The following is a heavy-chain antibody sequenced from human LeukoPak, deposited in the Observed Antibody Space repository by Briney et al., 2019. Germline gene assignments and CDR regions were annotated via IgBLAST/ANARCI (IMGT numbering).Heavy chain of an antibody. Sequence: PGSSVKVSCKASGGTFSSYAISWVRQAPGQGLEWMGRIIPILGIANYAQKFQGRVTITADKSTSTAYMELSSLRSEDTAVYYCARGVLGYSSVDWFDPWGQGTLVTVSS. V-gene: IGHV1-69*04. CDR2: IIPILGIA. CDR3: ARGVLGYSSVDWFDP. D-gene: IGHD6-19*01. CDR1: GGTFSSYA. J-gene: IGHJ5*02.